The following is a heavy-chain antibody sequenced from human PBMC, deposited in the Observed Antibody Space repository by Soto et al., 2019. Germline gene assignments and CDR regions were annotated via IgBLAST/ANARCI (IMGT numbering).Heavy chain of an antibody. CDR1: GFTFSSYG. CDR3: ARGEYSSSSGFDY. J-gene: IGHJ4*02. CDR2: IWCDGSNK. D-gene: IGHD6-6*01. V-gene: IGHV3-33*01. Sequence: QVQLVESGGGVVQPGRSLRLSCAASGFTFSSYGMHWVRQAPGKGLEWVAVIWCDGSNKYYADSVKGRFTISRDNSKNTLYLQMNSLRAEDTAVYYCARGEYSSSSGFDYWGQGTLVTVSS.